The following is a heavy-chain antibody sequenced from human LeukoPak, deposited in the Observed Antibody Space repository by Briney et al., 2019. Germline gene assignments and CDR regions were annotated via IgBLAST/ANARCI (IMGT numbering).Heavy chain of an antibody. V-gene: IGHV4-34*01. D-gene: IGHD3-22*01. CDR2: INHYGTT. CDR3: ARVRDSRYYYGADL. Sequence: SETLSLTWAVSGGSFGAYQWTWIRQPPGEGLGWIGEINHYGTTNYNPSLKSGVTMSVDTSKKDFSLRLTTVTAADTAVYYCARVRDSRYYYGADLWGQGTTVIVSS. J-gene: IGHJ6*01. CDR1: GGSFGAYQ.